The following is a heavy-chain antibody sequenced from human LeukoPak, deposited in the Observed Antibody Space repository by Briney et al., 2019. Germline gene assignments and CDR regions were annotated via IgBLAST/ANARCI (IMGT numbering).Heavy chain of an antibody. D-gene: IGHD3-10*01. Sequence: SETLSLTCTVSGGSISSYYWSWIRQPPGKGLEWVGHIYYLGSTNYNPSLKSRVTISIDTSKNYFSLKLNSVIAADTAVYYCARDRPGSYWYFDLWGRGTLVTVPS. CDR1: GGSISSYY. CDR2: IYYLGST. V-gene: IGHV4-59*01. J-gene: IGHJ2*01. CDR3: ARDRPGSYWYFDL.